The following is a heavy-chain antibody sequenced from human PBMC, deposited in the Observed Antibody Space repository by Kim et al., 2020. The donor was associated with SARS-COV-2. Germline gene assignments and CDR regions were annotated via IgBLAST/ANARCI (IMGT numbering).Heavy chain of an antibody. D-gene: IGHD6-13*01. CDR2: INHSGST. Sequence: SETLSLTCAVYGGSFSGYYWSWIRQPPGKGLEWIGEINHSGSTNYNPSLKSRVTISVDTSKNQFSLKLSSVTAADTAVYYCAGSSSWSHKYFQHWGQGTLVTVSS. J-gene: IGHJ1*01. CDR3: AGSSSWSHKYFQH. CDR1: GGSFSGYY. V-gene: IGHV4-34*01.